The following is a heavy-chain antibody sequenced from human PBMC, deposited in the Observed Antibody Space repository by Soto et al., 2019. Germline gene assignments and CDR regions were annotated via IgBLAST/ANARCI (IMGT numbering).Heavy chain of an antibody. CDR3: ARDGRYCGGDCYSSYYYYGMDV. D-gene: IGHD2-21*02. CDR1: GFTFSTYG. J-gene: IGHJ6*02. CDR2: IWHDGSNK. Sequence: QVQLVESGGGVVQSGRSLRLSCAASGFTFSTYGMHWVRQAPGKGLEWVAVIWHDGSNKYYADSVKGRFTISRDNSKNTLFLQMNSLGADDTAVYYCARDGRYCGGDCYSSYYYYGMDVWGQGTTVTVSS. V-gene: IGHV3-33*01.